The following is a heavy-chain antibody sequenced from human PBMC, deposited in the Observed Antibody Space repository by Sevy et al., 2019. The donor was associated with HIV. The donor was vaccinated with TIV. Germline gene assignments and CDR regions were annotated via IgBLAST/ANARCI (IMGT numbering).Heavy chain of an antibody. Sequence: SETLSLTCTVSGGSISSSSYYWGWIRQPPGEGLEWIGSIYYSGSTYYNPSLKSRVTISVDTSKNQFSLKLSSVTAADTAVYYCARPTRYCSGGSCYWFDPWGQGTLVTVSS. V-gene: IGHV4-39*01. D-gene: IGHD2-15*01. CDR2: IYYSGST. CDR1: GGSISSSSYY. CDR3: ARPTRYCSGGSCYWFDP. J-gene: IGHJ5*02.